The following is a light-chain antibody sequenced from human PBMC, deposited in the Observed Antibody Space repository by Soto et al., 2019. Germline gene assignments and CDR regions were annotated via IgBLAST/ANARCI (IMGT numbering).Light chain of an antibody. J-gene: IGKJ5*01. CDR1: QSVSSNY. CDR2: GAS. CDR3: QQRHMWPIT. V-gene: IGKV3D-20*02. Sequence: ESVLTQSPGTLSLSPGERATLSCRASQSVSSNYLAWYQQKPGQAPRLLIYGASTRETGIPDRFSCSGAGTECTRPVSSLEPEDAAVYYCQQRHMWPITFGQGTRLEIK.